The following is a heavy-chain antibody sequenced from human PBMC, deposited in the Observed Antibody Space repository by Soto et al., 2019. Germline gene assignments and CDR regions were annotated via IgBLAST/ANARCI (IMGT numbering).Heavy chain of an antibody. V-gene: IGHV4-30-4*01. Sequence: QVQLQESGPGPVKPSQTLSLTCTVSGRSISSVNYYWSWIRQPPGKGLEWIGYIYYSGSTYYNPSLRSRVTISVDTSKNQFSLKLSSVTAADTAVYYCARYGSGECNRGSCYSPFDYWGQGTLVTVSS. CDR1: GRSISSVNYY. CDR2: IYYSGST. J-gene: IGHJ4*02. CDR3: ARYGSGECNRGSCYSPFDY. D-gene: IGHD2-15*01.